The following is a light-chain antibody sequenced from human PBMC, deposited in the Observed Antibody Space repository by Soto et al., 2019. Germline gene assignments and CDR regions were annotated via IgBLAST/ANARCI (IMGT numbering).Light chain of an antibody. V-gene: IGLV2-23*02. CDR1: SSDVGSYHL. CDR3: YSYAGSSTPYV. Sequence: QSVLPKPASVSGSPGQSITIPCTRTSSDVGSYHLVSWYQQHPGKAPILMIYEVNKRPSGVSNRFSGSTSGNTAPLTISGLQAEDEADYHCYSYAGSSTPYVCGPGSKGTGL. CDR2: EVN. J-gene: IGLJ1*01.